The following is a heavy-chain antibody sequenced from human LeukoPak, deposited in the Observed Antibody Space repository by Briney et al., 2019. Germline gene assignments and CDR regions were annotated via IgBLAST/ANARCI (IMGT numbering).Heavy chain of an antibody. J-gene: IGHJ5*02. D-gene: IGHD2-2*01. CDR2: MNPNSGNT. CDR1: GYTFTSYD. V-gene: IGHV1-8*01. Sequence: ASVKVSCKASGYTFTSYDIKWVRQATGQGLEWMGWMNPNSGNTGYAQKFQGRVTITRNPSISTAYMEMSSLRYEDTAVYYCARALGPAGYRWWFDPWGQGTLVTVSS. CDR3: ARALGPAGYRWWFDP.